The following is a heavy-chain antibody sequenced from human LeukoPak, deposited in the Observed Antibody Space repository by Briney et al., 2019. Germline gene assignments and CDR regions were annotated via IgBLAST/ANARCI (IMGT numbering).Heavy chain of an antibody. CDR2: IWYDGSNK. D-gene: IGHD3-22*01. CDR3: ARDPFFHDSWVYSEI. V-gene: IGHV3-33*08. CDR1: GFTFSNYW. Sequence: GGSLRLSCEGSGFTFSNYWMGWVRQAPGKGLEWVAVIWYDGSNKYYADSVQGRFTISRDNSKNTLYLQMDSLRAEDTAVYYCARDPFFHDSWVYSEIWAQGKRVPV. J-gene: IGHJ3*02.